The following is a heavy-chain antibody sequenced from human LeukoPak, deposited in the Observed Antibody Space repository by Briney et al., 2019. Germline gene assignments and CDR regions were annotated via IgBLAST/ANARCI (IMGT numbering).Heavy chain of an antibody. CDR2: INPSGGST. D-gene: IGHD2-15*01. Sequence: ASVKVSCKASGYTFTGYYMHWVRQAPGQGLEWTGIINPSGGSTSYAQKFQGRVTMTRDMSTSTVYMELSSLRSEDTAVYYCARDPNYCSGGSCYGRSAFDIWGQGTMVTVSS. J-gene: IGHJ3*02. V-gene: IGHV1-46*01. CDR1: GYTFTGYY. CDR3: ARDPNYCSGGSCYGRSAFDI.